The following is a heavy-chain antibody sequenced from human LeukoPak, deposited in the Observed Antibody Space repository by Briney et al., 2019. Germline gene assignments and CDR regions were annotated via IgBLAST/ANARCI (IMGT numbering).Heavy chain of an antibody. CDR2: IWYDGSNK. CDR3: ARGPSCTSTSCYATGLFDY. CDR1: GFTFSTYG. V-gene: IGHV3-33*01. J-gene: IGHJ4*02. D-gene: IGHD2-2*01. Sequence: GGSLRLSCAASGFTFSTYGMHWVRQAPGKGLEGVAVIWYDGSNKYYADSVKGRFTISRDNSKNTLYLQMNSLRAGDTAVYYCARGPSCTSTSCYATGLFDYWGQGTLVTVSS.